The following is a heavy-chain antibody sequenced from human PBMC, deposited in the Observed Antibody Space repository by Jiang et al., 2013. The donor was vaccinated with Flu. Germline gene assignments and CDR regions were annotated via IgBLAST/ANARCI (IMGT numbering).Heavy chain of an antibody. D-gene: IGHD6-19*01. CDR2: TYYRSKWYN. J-gene: IGHJ4*02. V-gene: IGHV6-1*01. CDR1: SVSSNSAA. Sequence: SVSSNSAAWNWIRQSPSRGLEWLGRTYYRSKWYNDYAVSVKSRITINPDTSKNQFSLQLNSVTPEDTAVYYCARDYLEIAVAGRKRGFDYWGQGTLVTVSS. CDR3: ARDYLEIAVAGRKRGFDY.